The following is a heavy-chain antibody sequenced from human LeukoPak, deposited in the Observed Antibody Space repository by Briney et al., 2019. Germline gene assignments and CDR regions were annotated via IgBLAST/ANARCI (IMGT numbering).Heavy chain of an antibody. J-gene: IGHJ4*02. D-gene: IGHD4-17*01. Sequence: SGGSLRLSXAASGFTFSSYWMSWVRQAPGKGLQWVANIKKEGSEKYYVDSVKGRFTIYRDNAKNSLYLQMNSLRAEDTAVYYCASRYYGDYVDYGGQGTLVTVSA. CDR3: ASRYYGDYVDY. CDR1: GFTFSSYW. V-gene: IGHV3-7*01. CDR2: IKKEGSEK.